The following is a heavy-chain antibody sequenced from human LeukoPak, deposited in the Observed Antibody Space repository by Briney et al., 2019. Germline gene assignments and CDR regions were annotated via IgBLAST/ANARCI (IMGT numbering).Heavy chain of an antibody. CDR1: GGSFSGYY. D-gene: IGHD6-19*01. Sequence: SETLSLTCAVYGGSFSGYYWSWIRQPPGKGLEWIGEINHSGSTNYNPSLKSRVTISVDTSKNQFSLKLSSVTAADTAVYYCARTLGAVAAPRYFDYWGQGTLVTVSS. V-gene: IGHV4-34*01. CDR3: ARTLGAVAAPRYFDY. CDR2: INHSGST. J-gene: IGHJ4*02.